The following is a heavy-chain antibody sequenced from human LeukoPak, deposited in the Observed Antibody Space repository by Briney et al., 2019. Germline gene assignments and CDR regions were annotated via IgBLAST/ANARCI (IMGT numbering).Heavy chain of an antibody. V-gene: IGHV4-59*01. D-gene: IGHD6-13*01. CDR2: IYFIGSA. CDR1: GGSISSYY. Sequence: SETLSLTCTVSGGSISSYYWSWTRQPPGKGLEWIGHIYFIGSANYNPSLKSRVTISVDTSNNHFSLRLTSVTAADTAFYYCARAPSISDYTSTWPPHFDYWGQGSLVTVSS. CDR3: ARAPSISDYTSTWPPHFDY. J-gene: IGHJ4*02.